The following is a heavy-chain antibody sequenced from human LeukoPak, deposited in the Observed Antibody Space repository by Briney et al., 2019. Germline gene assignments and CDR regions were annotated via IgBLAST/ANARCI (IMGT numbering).Heavy chain of an antibody. CDR3: ARNFGGGDSSGPYY. CDR1: GFTFDDYG. Sequence: PGGSLRLSCAASGFTFDDYGVSWVRHAPGKGVEWVSGINWNGGRTGYADSMKGRFIISRDNAKNSLYLQVNSLRAEDTALYYCARNFGGGDSSGPYYWGQGTLVTVSS. CDR2: INWNGGRT. J-gene: IGHJ4*02. D-gene: IGHD3-22*01. V-gene: IGHV3-20*04.